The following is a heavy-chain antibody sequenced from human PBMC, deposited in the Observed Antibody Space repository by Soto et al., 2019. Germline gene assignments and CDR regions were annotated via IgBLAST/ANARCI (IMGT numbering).Heavy chain of an antibody. D-gene: IGHD3-3*01. V-gene: IGHV4-31*03. J-gene: IGHJ6*03. Sequence: PSETLSLTCTVSGGSISSGGYYWSWIRQHPGKGLEWIGYIYYSGSTYYNPSLKSRVTISVDTSKNQFSLKLSSVTAADTAVYYCARDEYGGTYYDFWSGYQDYYYMDVWGKGTTVTVSS. CDR2: IYYSGST. CDR1: GGSISSGGYY. CDR3: ARDEYGGTYYDFWSGYQDYYYMDV.